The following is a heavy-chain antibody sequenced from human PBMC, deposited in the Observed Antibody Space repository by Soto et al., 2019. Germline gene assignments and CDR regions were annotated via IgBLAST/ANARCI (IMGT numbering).Heavy chain of an antibody. D-gene: IGHD3-3*02. J-gene: IGHJ4*02. CDR3: ARAPATVLAPYSYFDY. CDR1: GGSISSSNW. CDR2: IYHSGST. Sequence: SETLSLTCAVSGGSISSSNWWSWVRQPPGKGLEWIGEIYHSGSTNYNPSLKSRVTISVDKSKNQFSLKLSSVTAADTAVYYCARAPATVLAPYSYFDYWGQGTLVTVSS. V-gene: IGHV4-4*02.